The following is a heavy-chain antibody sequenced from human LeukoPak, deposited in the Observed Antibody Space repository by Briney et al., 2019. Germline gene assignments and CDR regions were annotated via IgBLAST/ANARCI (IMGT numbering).Heavy chain of an antibody. CDR2: IYYSGIT. CDR3: ARGRITYPFRVAKFDY. J-gene: IGHJ4*02. Sequence: PSETLSLTCSVSGGSISSSGYYWGWIRQSPGEGLEWIGNIYYSGITYYNPSLKSRVTISVDTSKNQFSVKLSSVTAADTAVYYCARGRITYPFRVAKFDYWGQGTLVTVSS. V-gene: IGHV4-39*01. CDR1: GGSISSSGYY. D-gene: IGHD1-20*01.